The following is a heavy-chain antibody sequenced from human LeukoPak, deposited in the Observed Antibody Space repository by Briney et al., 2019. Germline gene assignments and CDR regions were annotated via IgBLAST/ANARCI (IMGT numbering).Heavy chain of an antibody. CDR2: IWYDGNNK. CDR3: AGGSGDYSPDY. D-gene: IGHD4-17*01. Sequence: GGSLRLSCAASGFTFSSYAMHWVRQAPGKGLEWVAVIWYDGNNKYYADSVKGRFTISRDNSKNTLYLQMNSLRAEDTAVYYCAGGSGDYSPDYWGQGTLVTVSS. CDR1: GFTFSSYA. J-gene: IGHJ4*02. V-gene: IGHV3-33*01.